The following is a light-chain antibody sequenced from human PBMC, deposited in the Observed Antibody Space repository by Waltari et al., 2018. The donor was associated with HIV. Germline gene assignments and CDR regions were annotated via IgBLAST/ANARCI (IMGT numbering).Light chain of an antibody. J-gene: IGKJ1*01. CDR3: QEYNSWPSWA. CDR1: QSVSSN. Sequence: VLTQSPVTLSVSPGERATLSCRASQSVSSNLAWYQQKPGQAPRVLIYGAVTRATGVPARFSGGRSGTEFTLTISGLQSEDFAVYYCQEYNSWPSWAFGQGTKVEVK. CDR2: GAV. V-gene: IGKV3-15*01.